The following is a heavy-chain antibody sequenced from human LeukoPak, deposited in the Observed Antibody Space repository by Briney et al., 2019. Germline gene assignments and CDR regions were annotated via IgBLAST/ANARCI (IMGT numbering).Heavy chain of an antibody. V-gene: IGHV3-21*01. CDR1: GFTFSSYS. D-gene: IGHD2-2*01. Sequence: GGSLRLSCAASGFTFSSYSMNWVRRAPGKGLEWVSSISSSSSYIYYADSVKGRFTISRDNAKNSLYLQMNSLRAEDTAVYYCARVGLGYCSSTSCGRYYYYYYGMDVWGQGTTVTVSS. CDR2: ISSSSSYI. CDR3: ARVGLGYCSSTSCGRYYYYYYGMDV. J-gene: IGHJ6*02.